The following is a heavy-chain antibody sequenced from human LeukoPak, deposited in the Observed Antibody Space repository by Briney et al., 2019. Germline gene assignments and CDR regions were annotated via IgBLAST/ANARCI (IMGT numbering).Heavy chain of an antibody. Sequence: SETLSLTCTVSGGSISSYYWSWIRQPPGKGLEWIGYIYCSGSTNYNPSLKSRVTISVDTSKNQFSLKLSSVTAADTAVYYCARRFYFGGSGSYYSGFDYWGQGTLVTVSS. J-gene: IGHJ4*02. D-gene: IGHD3-10*01. CDR3: ARRFYFGGSGSYYSGFDY. V-gene: IGHV4-59*01. CDR2: IYCSGST. CDR1: GGSISSYY.